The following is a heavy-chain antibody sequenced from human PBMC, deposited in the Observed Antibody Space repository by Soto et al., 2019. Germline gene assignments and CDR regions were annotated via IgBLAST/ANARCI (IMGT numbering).Heavy chain of an antibody. CDR3: ARVLDPTVTPHYYYYGLDV. CDR2: ISSSNSDT. D-gene: IGHD4-4*01. V-gene: IGHV3-21*06. J-gene: IGHJ6*02. CDR1: GFTFRSYT. Sequence: PGGSLRLSCAASGFTFRSYTMNWVRQAPGKGLEWVSSISSSNSDTYYADSVKGRFTISRDNAKNSVDLQMNTLRAEDTALYYCARVLDPTVTPHYYYYGLDVWGPGTAVTVSS.